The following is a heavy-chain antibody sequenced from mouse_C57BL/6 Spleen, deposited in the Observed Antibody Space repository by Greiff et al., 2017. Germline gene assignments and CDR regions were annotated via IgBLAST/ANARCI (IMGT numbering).Heavy chain of an antibody. CDR1: GYSITSGYY. D-gene: IGHD1-1*01. Sequence: EVKLVESGPGLVKPSQSLSLTCSVTGYSITSGYYWNWIRQFPGNKLEWMGYISYDGSNNYNPSLKNRISITRDTSKNQFFLKLNSVTTEDTATYYCARGGTTVVAKNWGQGTLVTVSA. V-gene: IGHV3-6*01. CDR2: ISYDGSN. CDR3: ARGGTTVVAKN. J-gene: IGHJ3*01.